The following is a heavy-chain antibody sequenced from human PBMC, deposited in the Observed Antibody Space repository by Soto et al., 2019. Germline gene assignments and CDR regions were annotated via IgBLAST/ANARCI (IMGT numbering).Heavy chain of an antibody. J-gene: IGHJ4*02. D-gene: IGHD6-6*01. CDR3: ARDLLRIYSYSSSDYFDY. V-gene: IGHV3-30-3*01. CDR1: GFTFSSYA. CDR2: ISYDGSNK. Sequence: PGGSLRLSCAASGFTFSSYAMHWVRQAPGKGLEWVAVISYDGSNKYYADSVKGRFTISRDNSKNTLYLQMNSLRAEDTAVYYCARDLLRIYSYSSSDYFDYWGQGTLVTVSS.